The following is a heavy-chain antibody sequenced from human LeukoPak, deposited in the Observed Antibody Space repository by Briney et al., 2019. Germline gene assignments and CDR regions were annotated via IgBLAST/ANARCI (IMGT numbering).Heavy chain of an antibody. D-gene: IGHD2-15*01. CDR1: GVSFSGYY. Sequence: SETLSLTCGVYGVSFSGYYWSWIRQPPGKGLEWIGEVNHSGSANYNPSLKRRVTISVDTSKTQFSLKLSSVTAADTAVYYCARGIVLLVAACFDPWGQGTLVTVSS. CDR2: VNHSGSA. V-gene: IGHV4-34*01. J-gene: IGHJ5*02. CDR3: ARGIVLLVAACFDP.